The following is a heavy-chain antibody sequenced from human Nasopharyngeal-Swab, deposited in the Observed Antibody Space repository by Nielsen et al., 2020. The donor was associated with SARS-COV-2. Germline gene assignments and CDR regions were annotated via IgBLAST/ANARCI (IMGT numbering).Heavy chain of an antibody. J-gene: IGHJ6*02. CDR2: INHSGST. CDR3: ATESREDYYYGMDV. D-gene: IGHD1-26*01. V-gene: IGHV4-34*01. CDR1: GGSFSGYY. Sequence: SETLSLTCAVYGGSFSGYYWSWIRQPPGKGLEWIGEINHSGSTNYNPSLKSRVTISVDTSKNQFSLKLSSVTAADTAVYYCATESREDYYYGMDVWGQGTTVTVSS.